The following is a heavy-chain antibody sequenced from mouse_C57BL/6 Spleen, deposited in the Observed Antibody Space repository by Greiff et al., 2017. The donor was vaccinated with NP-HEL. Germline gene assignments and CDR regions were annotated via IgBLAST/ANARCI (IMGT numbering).Heavy chain of an antibody. J-gene: IGHJ2*01. D-gene: IGHD2-1*01. Sequence: EVKLQESGGGLVKPGGSLKLSCAASGFTFSDYGMHWVRQAPEKGLEWVAYISSGSSTIYYADTVKGRFTISRDNAKNTLFLQMTSLRSEDTAMYYCARALYGNLGYWGQGTTLTVSS. CDR1: GFTFSDYG. V-gene: IGHV5-17*01. CDR3: ARALYGNLGY. CDR2: ISSGSSTI.